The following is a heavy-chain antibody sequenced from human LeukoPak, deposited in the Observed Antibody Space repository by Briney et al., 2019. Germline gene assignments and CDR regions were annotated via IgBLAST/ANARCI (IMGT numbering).Heavy chain of an antibody. V-gene: IGHV5-10-1*01. J-gene: IGHJ4*02. CDR1: GYSFTNYW. CDR3: ARQGRDGSGSYSYFDW. CDR2: IDPSDSYT. D-gene: IGHD3-10*01. Sequence: GESLKISCKGSGYSFTNYWISWVRQMPGKGLEWMGKIDPSDSYTAYSPPFQGHVTISVDESISTAYLQWSSLKASDTAMYYCARQGRDGSGSYSYFDWWGQGTLVTVSS.